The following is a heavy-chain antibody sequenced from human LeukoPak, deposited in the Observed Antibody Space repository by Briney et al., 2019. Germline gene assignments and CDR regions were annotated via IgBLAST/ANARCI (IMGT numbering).Heavy chain of an antibody. CDR2: IYYIGST. CDR3: ARDLNARISAG. CDR1: GGSISSSSYY. V-gene: IGHV4-39*07. D-gene: IGHD1-26*01. Sequence: PSETLSLTCTVSGGSISSSSYYWGWIRQPPGKGLEWIGSIYYIGSTYYNPSLKSRVTISVDTHKNQFSLKLSSVTAADTAVYYCARDLNARISAGWGQGTLVTVSS. J-gene: IGHJ4*02.